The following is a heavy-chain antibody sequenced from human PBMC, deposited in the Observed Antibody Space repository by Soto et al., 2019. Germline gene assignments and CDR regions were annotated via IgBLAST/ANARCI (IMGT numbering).Heavy chain of an antibody. D-gene: IGHD3-3*01. V-gene: IGHV3-74*03. CDR2: INSDGSST. CDR3: GRLGVWSGAYYYMDV. CDR1: GFTFSSSW. Sequence: QLVESGGGLVQTGGSLRLSCAASGFTFSSSWMDWVRQGPGKGLVWVSRINSDGSSTKYADSVKGRFTISRDNAKNTLFLQMNSARADDTAVYYCGRLGVWSGAYYYMDVWGKGTTVTVSS. J-gene: IGHJ6*03.